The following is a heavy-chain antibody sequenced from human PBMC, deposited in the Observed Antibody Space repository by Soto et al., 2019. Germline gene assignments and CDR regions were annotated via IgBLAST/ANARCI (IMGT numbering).Heavy chain of an antibody. Sequence: GGSLRLSCAASGFTFSSYAMSWVRQAPGKGLEWVSAISGSGGSTYYADSVKGRFTISRDNSKNTLYLQMNSLRAEDTAVYYCAKDRYIVVVPAAMRSDSMDVWGQGTTVTVSS. V-gene: IGHV3-23*01. CDR1: GFTFSSYA. CDR3: AKDRYIVVVPAAMRSDSMDV. J-gene: IGHJ6*02. D-gene: IGHD2-2*01. CDR2: ISGSGGST.